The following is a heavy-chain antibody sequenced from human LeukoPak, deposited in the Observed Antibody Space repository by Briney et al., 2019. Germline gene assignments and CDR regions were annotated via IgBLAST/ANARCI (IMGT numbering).Heavy chain of an antibody. Sequence: GGSLRLSCAASGFTFDDYAMHWVLQPPGKSLEWVSLISGDGGSTYYADSVKGRFTVSRDNSKNSLYLQMNSLRTEDTALYYCAKDISRNFVVVPAADYWGQGTLVTVSS. CDR1: GFTFDDYA. V-gene: IGHV3-43*02. CDR3: AKDISRNFVVVPAADY. J-gene: IGHJ4*02. CDR2: ISGDGGST. D-gene: IGHD2-2*01.